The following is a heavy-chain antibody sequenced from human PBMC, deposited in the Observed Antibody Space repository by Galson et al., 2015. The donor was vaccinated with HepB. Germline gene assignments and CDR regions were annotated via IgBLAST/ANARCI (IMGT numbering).Heavy chain of an antibody. CDR1: GFTFSSYG. V-gene: IGHV3-33*01. CDR2: IWYDGSNK. J-gene: IGHJ4*02. D-gene: IGHD6-19*01. Sequence: SLRLSCAASGFTFSSYGMHWVRQAPGKGLEWVAVIWYDGSNKYYADSVKGRFTISRDNSKNTLYLQMNSLRAEDTAVYYCARGQWLVQGDYFDYWGQGTLVTVSS. CDR3: ARGQWLVQGDYFDY.